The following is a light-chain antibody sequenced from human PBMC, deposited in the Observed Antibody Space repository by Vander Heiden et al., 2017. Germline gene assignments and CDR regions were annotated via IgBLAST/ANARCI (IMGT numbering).Light chain of an antibody. V-gene: IGKV1-33*01. Sequence: DIQMTQSPSSLSASVGDRVTISCQASHDIRKYLNWYQQKPGKAPKLLIYDASNVETGVPSRFSGSGSGTDFTFTISSLQPEDIATYYCQQYENLPITFGQGTRLEIK. CDR1: HDIRKY. CDR2: DAS. J-gene: IGKJ5*01. CDR3: QQYENLPIT.